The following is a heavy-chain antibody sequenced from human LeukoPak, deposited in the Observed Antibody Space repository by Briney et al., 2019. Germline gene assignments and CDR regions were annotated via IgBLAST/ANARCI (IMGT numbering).Heavy chain of an antibody. CDR3: ARGPSIHYDSSGSQVAFDI. CDR1: GGSMSSYY. D-gene: IGHD3-22*01. Sequence: SETLSLTCSVCGGSMSSYYWSWIRQGPGRGLEWIGYIHYTATTNDNPSLQSRVTMSVDRSKNQFSVKLTSVTAADTAVYYCARGPSIHYDSSGSQVAFDIWGQGTGVTVSS. J-gene: IGHJ3*02. V-gene: IGHV4-59*01. CDR2: IHYTATT.